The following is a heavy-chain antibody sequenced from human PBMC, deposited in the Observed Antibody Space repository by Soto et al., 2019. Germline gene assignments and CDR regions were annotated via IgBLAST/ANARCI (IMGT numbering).Heavy chain of an antibody. CDR1: GGSISSYY. CDR2: IYYSGST. D-gene: IGHD5-18*01. V-gene: IGHV4-59*01. J-gene: IGHJ6*02. Sequence: SETLSLTCTVSGGSISSYYWSWIRQPPGKGLEWIGYIYYSGSTNYNPSLKSRVTISVDTSKNQFSLKLSSVTAADTAVYYCAREGSGYSYGTSYGMDVWGQGTTVTVSS. CDR3: AREGSGYSYGTSYGMDV.